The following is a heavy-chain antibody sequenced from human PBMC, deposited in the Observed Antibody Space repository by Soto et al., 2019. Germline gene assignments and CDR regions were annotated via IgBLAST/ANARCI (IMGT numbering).Heavy chain of an antibody. CDR3: ASEVSSSWGNWFDP. CDR1: GFTFSSYE. Sequence: GGSLRLSCAASGFTFSSYEMNWVRQAPGKGLEWVSYISSSGSTIYYADSVKGRFTISRDNAKNSLYLQMNSLRAEDTAVYYCASEVSSSWGNWFDPWGQGTLVTVSS. V-gene: IGHV3-48*03. CDR2: ISSSGSTI. J-gene: IGHJ5*02. D-gene: IGHD6-13*01.